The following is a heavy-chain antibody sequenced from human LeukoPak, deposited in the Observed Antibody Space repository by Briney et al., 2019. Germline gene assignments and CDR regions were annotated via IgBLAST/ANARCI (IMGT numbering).Heavy chain of an antibody. CDR1: GGSISSSSYY. V-gene: IGHV4-39*07. D-gene: IGHD6-13*01. Sequence: KSSETLSLTCTVSGGSISSSSYYWGWIRQPPGKGLEWIGSIYYSGSTYYNPSLKSRVTISVDTSKNQFSLKLSSVTAADTAVYYCARLAAAGTFVFDYWGQGTLVTVSS. J-gene: IGHJ4*02. CDR2: IYYSGST. CDR3: ARLAAAGTFVFDY.